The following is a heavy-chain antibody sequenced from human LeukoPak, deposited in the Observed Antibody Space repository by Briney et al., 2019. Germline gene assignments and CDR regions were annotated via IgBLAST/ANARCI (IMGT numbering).Heavy chain of an antibody. CDR1: GSSISNYY. V-gene: IGHV4-59*01. CDR2: IDYRGST. Sequence: SETLSLTCTVSGSSISNYYWSWIRQPPGKGLEWIAYIDYRGSTTYNPSLKSRVTISVDTSRNQFSLKLSSVTAADTAVYYCARSRSGYSYDHAAFDIWGQGTMVTVSS. J-gene: IGHJ3*02. CDR3: ARSRSGYSYDHAAFDI. D-gene: IGHD5-18*01.